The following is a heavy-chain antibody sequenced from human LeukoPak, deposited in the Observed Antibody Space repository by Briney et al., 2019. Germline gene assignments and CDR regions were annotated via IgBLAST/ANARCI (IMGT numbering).Heavy chain of an antibody. CDR2: IQSNAEGGTT. V-gene: IGHV3-15*01. J-gene: IGHJ4*02. CDR3: TPGRGWRY. CDR1: GFTFTSAW. Sequence: GGSLRLSCAGSGFTFTSAWMSWVRQAPGKGLEWVGRIQSNAEGGTTDYAAPVKGRFTISRDDSKTTLYLQMDSLKTEDTAVYYLTPGRGWRYWGQGTLGNVSS. D-gene: IGHD6-19*01.